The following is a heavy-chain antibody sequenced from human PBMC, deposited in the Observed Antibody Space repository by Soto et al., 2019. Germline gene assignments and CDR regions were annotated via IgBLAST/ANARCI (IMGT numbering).Heavy chain of an antibody. CDR1: GFTVSSNY. CDR2: ILYDGSNK. CDR3: ARGFGWLDY. V-gene: IGHV3-30*03. Sequence: GGSLRLSCAASGFTVSSNYMSWARQAPGKGLEWVAAILYDGSNKYYADSVKGRFTISRDNSKNTLYLQMGSLRAEDMAVYYCARGFGWLDYWGQGTLVTVSS. J-gene: IGHJ4*02. D-gene: IGHD6-19*01.